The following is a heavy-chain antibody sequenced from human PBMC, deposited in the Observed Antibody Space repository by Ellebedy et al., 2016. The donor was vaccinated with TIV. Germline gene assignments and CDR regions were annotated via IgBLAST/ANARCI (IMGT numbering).Heavy chain of an antibody. CDR1: GGSISSSSYY. D-gene: IGHD3-16*01. CDR2: IYYSGST. J-gene: IGHJ4*02. Sequence: SETLSLTXTVSGGSISSSSYYWGWIRQPPGKGLEWIGSIYYSGSTYYNSSLKSRVTISVDTSKNQFSLKLSSVTAADTAVYYCAAIQGGADYWGQGTLVTVSS. CDR3: AAIQGGADY. V-gene: IGHV4-39*01.